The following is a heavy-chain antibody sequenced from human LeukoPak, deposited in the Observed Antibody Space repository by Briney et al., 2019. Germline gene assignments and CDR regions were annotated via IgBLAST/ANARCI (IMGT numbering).Heavy chain of an antibody. Sequence: SETLSLTCTVSGGSISSSSYYWGWIRQPPGRGLEWIGSIYYSGSTYYNPSLKSRVTISVDTSKNQFSLKLSSVTAADTAVYYCARDEIIVATSFDYWGQGTLVTVSS. J-gene: IGHJ4*02. CDR3: ARDEIIVATSFDY. CDR1: GGSISSSSYY. D-gene: IGHD5-12*01. CDR2: IYYSGST. V-gene: IGHV4-39*01.